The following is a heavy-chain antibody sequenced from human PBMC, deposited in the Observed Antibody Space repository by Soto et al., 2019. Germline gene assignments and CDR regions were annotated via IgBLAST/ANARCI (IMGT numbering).Heavy chain of an antibody. CDR3: TTGQAMVTPLDYYYYGMDV. CDR1: GYSFTSYW. V-gene: IGHV5-10-1*01. D-gene: IGHD5-18*01. CDR2: IDPSDSYT. J-gene: IGHJ6*02. Sequence: GESLKISCKGSGYSFTSYWISWVRQMPGKGLEWMGRIDPSDSYTNYSPSFQGHVTISADKSISTAYLQMNSLKTEDTAVYYCTTGQAMVTPLDYYYYGMDVWGQGTTVTVSS.